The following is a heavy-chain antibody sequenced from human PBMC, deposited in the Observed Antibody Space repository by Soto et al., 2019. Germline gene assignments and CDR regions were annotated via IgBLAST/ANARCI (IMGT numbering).Heavy chain of an antibody. Sequence: QVQLVQSGAEVKKPGSSVKVSCKASGGTFSSYTISWVRQAPGQGLEWMGRIIPILGIANYAQKFQGRVTITADKSTSTAYMELSSLRSEDTAVYYCARSSDYYGSGSAIDYWGQGTLVTVSS. V-gene: IGHV1-69*02. J-gene: IGHJ4*02. CDR1: GGTFSSYT. D-gene: IGHD3-10*01. CDR3: ARSSDYYGSGSAIDY. CDR2: IIPILGIA.